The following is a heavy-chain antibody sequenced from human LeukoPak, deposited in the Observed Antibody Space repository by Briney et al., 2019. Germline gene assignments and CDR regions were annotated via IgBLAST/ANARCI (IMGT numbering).Heavy chain of an antibody. J-gene: IGHJ5*02. CDR3: ARDKSHYYDSSGYYPSSNWFDP. D-gene: IGHD3-22*01. CDR1: GYTFTSYY. V-gene: IGHV1-2*02. Sequence: ASVKVSCKAFGYTFTSYYIHWVRQAPGQGLEWMGWINPNSGGTNYAQKFQGRVTMTGDTSISTAYMELSRLRSDDTAVYYCARDKSHYYDSSGYYPSSNWFDPWGQGTLVTVSS. CDR2: INPNSGGT.